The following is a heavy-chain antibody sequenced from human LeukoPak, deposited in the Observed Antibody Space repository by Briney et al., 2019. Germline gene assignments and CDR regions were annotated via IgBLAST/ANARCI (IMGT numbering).Heavy chain of an antibody. D-gene: IGHD6-19*01. J-gene: IGHJ3*02. CDR1: GGSISSSSYY. CDR2: IYYSGST. CDR3: ARIPTNAVPSAHNGFDI. V-gene: IGHV4-39*01. Sequence: SETLSLTCTVSGGSISSSSYYWGWIRQPPGKGLEWIANIYYSGSTYYNPSLKSRVTISVDTSKNQFSLKLNSVTAADTAIYYCARIPTNAVPSAHNGFDIWGQGTMLTVSS.